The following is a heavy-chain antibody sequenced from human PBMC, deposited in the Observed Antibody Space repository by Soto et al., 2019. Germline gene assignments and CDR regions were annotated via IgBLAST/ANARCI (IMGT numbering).Heavy chain of an antibody. CDR3: ARTRSAWSDFHYSSLDV. J-gene: IGHJ6*02. V-gene: IGHV3-30*03. D-gene: IGHD2-15*01. Sequence: QVQLVESGGGVVQPGRSLRLSCAASGFTFNSYGMHWVRQGPGNGLEWVAVISYDSTKTYYADSGKGRFTISRDNSNSALYVQMNSLTGEDTAVYYCARTRSAWSDFHYSSLDVWGQGTTVTVSS. CDR2: ISYDSTKT. CDR1: GFTFNSYG.